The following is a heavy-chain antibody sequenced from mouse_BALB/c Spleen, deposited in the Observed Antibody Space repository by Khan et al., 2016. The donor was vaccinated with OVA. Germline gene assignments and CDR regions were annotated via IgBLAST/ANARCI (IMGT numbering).Heavy chain of an antibody. J-gene: IGHJ3*01. D-gene: IGHD1-1*01. Sequence: VQLQQSGPELVKPGASVTMSCKASGYTFTSYVIHWVKQKPGQGLEWIGYLYPYNDGTKYNEKFKGKATPTSDKSSSIAYMELSSLTSEDAAVYFCATQGSTYTWFAYWGQGTLVTVSA. V-gene: IGHV1S136*01. CDR1: GYTFTSYV. CDR2: LYPYNDGT. CDR3: ATQGSTYTWFAY.